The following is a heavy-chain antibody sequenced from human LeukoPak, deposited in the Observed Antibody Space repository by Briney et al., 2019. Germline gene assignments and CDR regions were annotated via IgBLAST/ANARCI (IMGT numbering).Heavy chain of an antibody. V-gene: IGHV6-1*01. CDR3: ARTFPSRHFDPPPGNWFDP. CDR2: TYFRSEWYT. D-gene: IGHD3-9*01. Sequence: SQTLSVTCAISGDGVSSNSAAWNWIRQSPSRGLEWLGRTYFRSEWYTDYSVSVKSRITINPDASKNRISLQLNSVTPDDTAIYYCARTFPSRHFDPPPGNWFDPWGQGSLVTVSS. CDR1: GDGVSSNSAA. J-gene: IGHJ5*02.